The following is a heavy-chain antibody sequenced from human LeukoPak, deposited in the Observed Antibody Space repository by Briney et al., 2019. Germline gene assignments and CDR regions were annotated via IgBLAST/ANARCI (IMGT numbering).Heavy chain of an antibody. CDR3: ARAFDFWSVYYFDY. CDR2: ISYDGSNK. CDR1: GFTFSSYA. Sequence: GRSLRLSCAASGFTFSSYAMHWVRQAPGKGLEWVAVISYDGSNKYYADSVKGRFTISRDNSKNTLYLQMNSLRAEDTAVYYCARAFDFWSVYYFDYWGQGTLVTVSS. J-gene: IGHJ4*02. D-gene: IGHD3-3*01. V-gene: IGHV3-30-3*01.